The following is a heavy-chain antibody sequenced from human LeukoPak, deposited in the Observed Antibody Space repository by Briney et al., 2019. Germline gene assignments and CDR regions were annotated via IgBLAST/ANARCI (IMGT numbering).Heavy chain of an antibody. CDR2: IYYSGST. V-gene: IGHV4-59*05. CDR3: ARHGSTDYFDY. D-gene: IGHD2-2*03. CDR1: GGSVSTYY. J-gene: IGHJ4*02. Sequence: SETLSLTCTVSGGSVSTYYWSWIRQPPGKGLEWIGRIYYSGSTFYNPSLKSRVTISVDTSKNQLSLRLSSVTAADTAVYYCARHGSTDYFDYWGQGTLVTVSS.